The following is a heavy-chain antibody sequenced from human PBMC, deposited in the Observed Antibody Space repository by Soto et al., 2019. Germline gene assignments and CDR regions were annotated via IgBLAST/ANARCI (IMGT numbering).Heavy chain of an antibody. CDR1: GGSITTSSYF. V-gene: IGHV4-39*01. CDR3: ARHYSSGSRNWFDP. CDR2: IYYSGST. J-gene: IGHJ5*02. Sequence: SETLSLTCTVSGGSITTSSYFWGWVRQPPGKGLEWIGSIYYSGSTYYNPSLRSRVTISVDTSKNQFSLKLSSVTAADTAVFYCARHYSSGSRNWFDPWGQGTLVTVSS. D-gene: IGHD6-19*01.